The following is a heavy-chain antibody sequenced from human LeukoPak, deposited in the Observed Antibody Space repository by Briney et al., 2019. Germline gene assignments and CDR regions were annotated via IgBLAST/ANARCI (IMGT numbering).Heavy chain of an antibody. D-gene: IGHD1-1*01. CDR3: ARVERDYYYGMDV. CDR2: IYYSGST. Sequence: SETLSLTCAVYGGSFSGYYWSWIRQPPGKGLEWIGYIYYSGSTNYNPSLKSRVTISVDTSKNQFSLKLSSVTAADTAVYYCARVERDYYYGMDVWGQGTTVTVSS. CDR1: GGSFSGYY. V-gene: IGHV4-59*01. J-gene: IGHJ6*02.